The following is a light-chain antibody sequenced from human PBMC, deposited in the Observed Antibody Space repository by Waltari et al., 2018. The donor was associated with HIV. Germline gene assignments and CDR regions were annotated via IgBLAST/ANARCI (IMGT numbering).Light chain of an antibody. CDR3: QQSYNKVT. Sequence: SSLSASLGDRVIITCRASQTISTYVNWYQHKSGRAPHLLIYAASSLQIGVPSRFSGSGSGTDFTLTIDSLQAEDFATYYCQQSYNKVTFGPGTRV. J-gene: IGKJ3*01. CDR2: AAS. CDR1: QTISTY. V-gene: IGKV1-39*01.